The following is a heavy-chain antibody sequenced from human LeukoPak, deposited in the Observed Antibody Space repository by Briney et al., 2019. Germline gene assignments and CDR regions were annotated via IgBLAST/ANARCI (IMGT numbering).Heavy chain of an antibody. CDR3: ARDRVITNDSSGYLNPAAYYFDY. Sequence: GASVKVSCKASGYTFTGYYMHWVRQAPGQGLEWMGWINPNSGGTNYAQKFQGRVTMTRDTSISTVYMELSSLRSEDTAVYYCARDRVITNDSSGYLNPAAYYFDYWGQGTLVTVSS. CDR1: GYTFTGYY. CDR2: INPNSGGT. J-gene: IGHJ4*02. D-gene: IGHD3-22*01. V-gene: IGHV1-2*02.